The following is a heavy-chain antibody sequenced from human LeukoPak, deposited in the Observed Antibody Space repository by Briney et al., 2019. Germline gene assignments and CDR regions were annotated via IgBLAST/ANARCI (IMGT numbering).Heavy chain of an antibody. Sequence: SETLSLTCTVSGGSISNFYLSWIRQSLGKGLEWIGYIHYRGSNNYNPSLKRRVTISVATSKSQFSLKLSSVPAADMAIYYCARARDITVAGTWGDNWFDPWGQGTLVTVSS. CDR1: GGSISNFY. V-gene: IGHV4-59*01. CDR3: ARARDITVAGTWGDNWFDP. CDR2: IHYRGSN. J-gene: IGHJ5*02. D-gene: IGHD6-19*01.